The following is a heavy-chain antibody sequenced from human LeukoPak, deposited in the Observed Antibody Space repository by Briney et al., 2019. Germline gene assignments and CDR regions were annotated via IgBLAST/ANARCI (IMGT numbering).Heavy chain of an antibody. Sequence: GASVNVSCKASGYTFTTYFMHSVRQAPGQGLEGVGIINPSGGGTTYAQKFQGRVNMTRDTSTSTVYMELNSLRSEDTAVYYCAREVNSFDYWGQGTQVSVSS. D-gene: IGHD1/OR15-1a*01. CDR3: AREVNSFDY. CDR1: GYTFTTYF. V-gene: IGHV1-46*01. CDR2: INPSGGGT. J-gene: IGHJ4*02.